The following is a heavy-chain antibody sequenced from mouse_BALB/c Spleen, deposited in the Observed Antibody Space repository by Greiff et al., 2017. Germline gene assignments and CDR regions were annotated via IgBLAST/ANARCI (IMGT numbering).Heavy chain of an antibody. CDR3: ARGIYYGYPWFAY. J-gene: IGHJ3*01. Sequence: VQLQQSGAELVKPGASVKLSCKASGYTFTSYDINWVGQRPEQGLEWIGWIFPGDGSTKYNEKFKGKATLTTDKSSSTAYMQLSRLTSEDSAVYFCARGIYYGYPWFAYWGQGTLVTVSA. V-gene: IGHV1-85*01. CDR2: IFPGDGST. CDR1: GYTFTSYD. D-gene: IGHD1-2*01.